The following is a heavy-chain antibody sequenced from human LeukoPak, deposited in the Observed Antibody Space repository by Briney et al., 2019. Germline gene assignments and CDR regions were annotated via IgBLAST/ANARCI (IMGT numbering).Heavy chain of an antibody. Sequence: PSEALSLTCAVYGGSFSGYYWSWIRQPPGKGLEWIGEINHSGSTNYNPSLTSRVTISVETSKNQFSLKLSSVTAADTAVYYCARGKGLGYCSGGSCYSDYYYYYMDVWGKGTTVTVSS. CDR3: ARGKGLGYCSGGSCYSDYYYYYMDV. CDR1: GGSFSGYY. J-gene: IGHJ6*03. V-gene: IGHV4-34*01. CDR2: INHSGST. D-gene: IGHD2-15*01.